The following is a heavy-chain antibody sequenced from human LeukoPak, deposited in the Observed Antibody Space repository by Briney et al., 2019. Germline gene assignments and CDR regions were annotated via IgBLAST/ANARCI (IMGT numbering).Heavy chain of an antibody. CDR1: GFTFSSYG. CDR2: IRYDGSNK. D-gene: IGHD6-6*01. V-gene: IGHV3-30*02. CDR3: AKDPSSSRGRWYYYFYMDV. J-gene: IGHJ6*03. Sequence: PGGSLRLSCAASGFTFSSYGMHWVRQAPGKGLEWVAFIRYDGSNKYYADSVKGRFTISRDNSKNTLYLQMNSLRAEDTAVYYCAKDPSSSRGRWYYYFYMDVWGKGTTVTVSS.